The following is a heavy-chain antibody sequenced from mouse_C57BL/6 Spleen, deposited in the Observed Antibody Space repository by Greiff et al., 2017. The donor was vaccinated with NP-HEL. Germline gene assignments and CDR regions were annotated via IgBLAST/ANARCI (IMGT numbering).Heavy chain of an antibody. Sequence: QVQLQQSGPGLVQPSQSLSITCTVSGFSLTSYGVHWVGQVPGKGLEWLGVIWSGGSTDYNAAFISRLCISKDNSKSQMFFKMNRMQADDTAIYYWARNATKDAMDYWGQGTSVTVSS. CDR2: IWSGGST. CDR3: ARNATKDAMDY. D-gene: IGHD1-1*01. V-gene: IGHV2-2*01. J-gene: IGHJ4*01. CDR1: GFSLTSYG.